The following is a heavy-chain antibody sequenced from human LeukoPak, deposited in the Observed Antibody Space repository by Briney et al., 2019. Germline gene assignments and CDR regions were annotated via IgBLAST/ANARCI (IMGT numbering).Heavy chain of an antibody. Sequence: SETLSLTCAVYGGSFSGYYWSWIRQPPGKGLEWIGEINHSGSTNYNPSLKSRVTISVDTSKNHFSLKLSSVTAADTAVYYCARVGGWPYYYMDVWGKGTTVTVSS. CDR3: ARVGGWPYYYMDV. V-gene: IGHV4-34*01. D-gene: IGHD6-19*01. J-gene: IGHJ6*03. CDR2: INHSGST. CDR1: GGSFSGYY.